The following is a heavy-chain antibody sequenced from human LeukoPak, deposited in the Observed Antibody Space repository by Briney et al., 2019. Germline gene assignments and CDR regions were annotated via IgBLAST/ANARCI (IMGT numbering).Heavy chain of an antibody. CDR3: ARDSSSWYPGIVNWFDP. Sequence: GGSLRLSCAASGFTFSDYYMSWIRQAPGKGLGWVSYISSSGSTIYYADSVKGRFTISRDNAKNSLYLQMNSLRAEDTAVYYCARDSSSWYPGIVNWFDPWGQGTLVTVSS. D-gene: IGHD6-13*01. V-gene: IGHV3-11*01. CDR1: GFTFSDYY. CDR2: ISSSGSTI. J-gene: IGHJ5*02.